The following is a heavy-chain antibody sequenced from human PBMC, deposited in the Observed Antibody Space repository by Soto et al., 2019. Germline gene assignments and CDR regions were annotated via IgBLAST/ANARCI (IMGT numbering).Heavy chain of an antibody. Sequence: PGGSLRLSCAASGFTFSSYAMHWVRQAPGKGLEWVAVISYDGSNKYYADSVKGRFTISRDNSKNTLYLQMNSLRAEDTAVYYCASPYYYDSSGYNRWGQGTLVTVSS. V-gene: IGHV3-30-3*01. D-gene: IGHD3-22*01. J-gene: IGHJ4*02. CDR2: ISYDGSNK. CDR1: GFTFSSYA. CDR3: ASPYYYDSSGYNR.